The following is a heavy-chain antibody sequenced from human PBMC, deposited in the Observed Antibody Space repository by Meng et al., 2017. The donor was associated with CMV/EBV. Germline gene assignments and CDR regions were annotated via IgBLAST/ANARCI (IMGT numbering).Heavy chain of an antibody. Sequence: VGAGGGLVRPGGVLRLYCAYSGFTVSSNYMSWVRQAPVKGLEWVSVIYSGGSTYYADSVKGRFTIYSDNSKNTLYLQMNSLRAEDTAVYSCAREDACYWGQGTLVTVSS. CDR2: IYSGGST. CDR3: AREDACY. V-gene: IGHV3-66*01. CDR1: GFTVSSNY. J-gene: IGHJ4*02.